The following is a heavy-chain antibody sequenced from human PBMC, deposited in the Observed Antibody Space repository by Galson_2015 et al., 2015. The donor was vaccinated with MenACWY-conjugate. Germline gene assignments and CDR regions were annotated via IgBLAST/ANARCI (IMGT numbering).Heavy chain of an antibody. J-gene: IGHJ3*02. D-gene: IGHD2-15*01. V-gene: IGHV3-9*01. CDR3: AKNDIVVVGAATGFRAFDI. CDR1: GFTFAAYA. Sequence: SLRLSCAASGFTFAAYAMPWVRQAPGKGLEWVSGISWDGGSIGYADSVKGRFTISRDNSKNTLYLQMNSLRAEDTAVYYCAKNDIVVVGAATGFRAFDIWGQGTMVTVSS. CDR2: ISWDGGSI.